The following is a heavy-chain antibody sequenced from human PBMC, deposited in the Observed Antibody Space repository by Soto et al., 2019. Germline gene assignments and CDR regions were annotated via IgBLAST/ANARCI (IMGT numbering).Heavy chain of an antibody. CDR3: TSPGIDFYGRYYYYGMDV. D-gene: IGHD3-10*01. CDR2: IRSKAYGGTT. J-gene: IGHJ6*02. Sequence: PGGSLRLSCTASGFTFGDYAMSWVRQAPGKGLEWVGFIRSKAYGGTTEYAASVKGRFTISRDDSKSIAYLQMNSLKTEDTAVYYCTSPGIDFYGRYYYYGMDVWGPGTTVTVS. V-gene: IGHV3-49*04. CDR1: GFTFGDYA.